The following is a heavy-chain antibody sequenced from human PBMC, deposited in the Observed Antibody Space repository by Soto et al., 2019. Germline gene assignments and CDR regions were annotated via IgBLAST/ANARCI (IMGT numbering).Heavy chain of an antibody. J-gene: IGHJ6*02. Sequence: GGSLRLSCAASGFTFKNYALHWVRQAPGKGLEWVAVTSYDGSNQFYADSVKGRVTISRDISKNTLYLHMKSLRTEDTAVYYCARPQTTATPSLYPGMDVWGQATTVTVSS. CDR1: GFTFKNYA. CDR2: TSYDGSNQ. D-gene: IGHD1-1*01. CDR3: ARPQTTATPSLYPGMDV. V-gene: IGHV3-30-3*01.